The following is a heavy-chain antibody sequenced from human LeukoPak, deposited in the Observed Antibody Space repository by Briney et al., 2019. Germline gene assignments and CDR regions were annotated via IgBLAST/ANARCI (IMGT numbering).Heavy chain of an antibody. D-gene: IGHD2-2*01. J-gene: IGHJ5*02. V-gene: IGHV3-7*03. CDR3: ARDIVVVPAANSWFDP. CDR2: IKQDGSEK. CDR1: GFTFSSYW. Sequence: GGSLRLSCAASGFTFSSYWMSWVRQAPGKGLEWVANIKQDGSEKYYVDSVKGRFTISRDNAKSSLYLQMNSLRAEDTAVYYCARDIVVVPAANSWFDPWGQGTLVTVSS.